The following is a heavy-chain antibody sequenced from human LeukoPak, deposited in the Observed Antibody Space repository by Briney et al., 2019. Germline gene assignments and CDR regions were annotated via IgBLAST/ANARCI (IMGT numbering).Heavy chain of an antibody. V-gene: IGHV3-23*01. Sequence: GGSLRLSCAASGFSFSTYAMSWVRQAPGKGLEWVSAISGSGGSTYYADSVKGRFTISRDNSKNTLYLQMNSLRAEDTAVYYCASTRVGATGYFDYWGQGTLVTVSS. CDR3: ASTRVGATGYFDY. D-gene: IGHD1-26*01. CDR2: ISGSGGST. CDR1: GFSFSTYA. J-gene: IGHJ4*02.